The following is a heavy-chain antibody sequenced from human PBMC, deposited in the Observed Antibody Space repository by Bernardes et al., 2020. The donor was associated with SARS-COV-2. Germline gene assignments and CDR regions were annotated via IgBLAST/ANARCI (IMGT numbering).Heavy chain of an antibody. D-gene: IGHD3-9*01. V-gene: IGHV3-21*01. CDR2: ISGGGMYI. CDR3: ARDLGSADWRFGFEV. CDR1: GFIFSNYI. J-gene: IGHJ3*01. Sequence: AGTLRLTCAASGFIFSNYIFSWFRQAPGKGLEWVSSISGGGMYIYYGDAVSGPFITSRDNTRTSVFLQMWSLRAEVTAVYYCARDLGSADWRFGFEVCGPGTMVDVS.